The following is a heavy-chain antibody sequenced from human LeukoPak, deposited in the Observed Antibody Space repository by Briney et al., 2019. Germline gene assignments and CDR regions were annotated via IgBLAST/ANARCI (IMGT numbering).Heavy chain of an antibody. V-gene: IGHV3-7*01. CDR3: AGGDVTFYFDF. J-gene: IGHJ4*02. D-gene: IGHD2-21*02. CDR1: GFTYNNFW. CDR2: INQDGSEK. Sequence: GGSLRLSCAASGFTYNNFWMTWVRQAPGKGLEWVANINQDGSEKFLLDPVKGRFTISRDTAENSISLQMNSLREDDTAVYYCAGGDVTFYFDFWGQGTLVTVSS.